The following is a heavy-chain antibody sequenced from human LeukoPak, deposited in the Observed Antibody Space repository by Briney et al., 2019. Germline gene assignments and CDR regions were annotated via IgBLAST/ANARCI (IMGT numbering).Heavy chain of an antibody. Sequence: PSETLSLTCAVYGGSFSGYYWSWIRQPPGKGLEWIGEINHSGSTNYNPSLKSRVTISVDTSKNQFSLKLSSVTAADTAVYYCARGTGHFDYWGQGTLVTASS. CDR2: INHSGST. CDR3: ARGTGHFDY. D-gene: IGHD7-27*01. CDR1: GGSFSGYY. J-gene: IGHJ4*02. V-gene: IGHV4-34*01.